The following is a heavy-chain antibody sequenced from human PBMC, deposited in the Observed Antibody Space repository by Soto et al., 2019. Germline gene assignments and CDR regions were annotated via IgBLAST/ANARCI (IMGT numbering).Heavy chain of an antibody. CDR1: GFTFSSYG. D-gene: IGHD3-10*01. V-gene: IGHV3-33*01. Sequence: GGSLRLSCAASGFTFSSYGMHWVRQAPGKGLEWVAVIWYDGSNKYYADSVKGGFTISRDNSKNTRYLQMNSLRAEDTAGYYCARESITMVRGVGPFDYWGQGTLVTVSS. CDR2: IWYDGSNK. CDR3: ARESITMVRGVGPFDY. J-gene: IGHJ4*02.